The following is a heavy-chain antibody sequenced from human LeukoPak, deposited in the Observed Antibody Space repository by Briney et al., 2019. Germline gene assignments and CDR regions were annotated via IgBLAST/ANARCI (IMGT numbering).Heavy chain of an antibody. V-gene: IGHV1-2*02. CDR1: GYTFTGYY. CDR3: ARDSERGSSSWYNWFDP. Sequence: ASVRVSCKASGYTFTGYYMHWVRQAPGQGLEWMGWINPNSGGTNYAQKFQGRVTMTRDTSISTAYMELSRLRSDDTAVYYCARDSERGSSSWYNWFDPWGQGTLVTVSS. J-gene: IGHJ5*02. CDR2: INPNSGGT. D-gene: IGHD6-13*01.